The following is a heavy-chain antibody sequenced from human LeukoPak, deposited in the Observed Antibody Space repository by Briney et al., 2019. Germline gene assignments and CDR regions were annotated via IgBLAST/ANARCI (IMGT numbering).Heavy chain of an antibody. CDR3: ARVSDFYQPDFDY. CDR2: IIPILGIA. CDR1: GGTFSSYA. V-gene: IGHV1-69*04. Sequence: RASVKVSCKASGGTFSSYAISWVRQAPGQGLEWMGRIIPILGIANYAQKFQGRVTITADKSTSTAYMELSSLRSEDTAMYYCARVSDFYQPDFDYWGQGTLVTVSS. J-gene: IGHJ4*02. D-gene: IGHD3-3*01.